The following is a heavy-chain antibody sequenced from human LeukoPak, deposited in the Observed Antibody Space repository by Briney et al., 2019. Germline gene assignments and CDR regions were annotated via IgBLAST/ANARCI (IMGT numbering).Heavy chain of an antibody. CDR3: AGSTDYGGNFFDY. J-gene: IGHJ4*02. Sequence: SETLSLTCAVYGGSFSGYYWNLIRQPPGKGLEWIGETNYSGSTKYNPSLKSRVNISIDTSKNQFSLKLSSVTAADTAVYYCAGSTDYGGNFFDYWGQGTLVTVSS. CDR1: GGSFSGYY. V-gene: IGHV4-34*01. D-gene: IGHD4-23*01. CDR2: TNYSGST.